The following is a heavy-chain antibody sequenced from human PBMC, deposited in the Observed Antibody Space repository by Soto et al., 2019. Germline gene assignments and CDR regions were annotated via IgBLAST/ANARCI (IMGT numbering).Heavy chain of an antibody. Sequence: GESLKISCKGSGYSFTSYWIGWVRQMPGKGLEWMGIIYPGDSDTRYSPSFQGQVTISADKSISTAYLQWSSLKASDTAMYYCAREGRPGYYYYGMDVWGKGTTVTVSS. CDR3: AREGRPGYYYYGMDV. V-gene: IGHV5-51*01. J-gene: IGHJ6*04. CDR1: GYSFTSYW. CDR2: IYPGDSDT.